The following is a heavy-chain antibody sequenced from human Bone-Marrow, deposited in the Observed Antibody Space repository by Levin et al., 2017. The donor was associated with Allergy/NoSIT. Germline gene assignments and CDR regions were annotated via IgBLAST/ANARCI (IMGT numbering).Heavy chain of an antibody. Sequence: SGPTLVKPTQTLTLTCTFSGFSLSTSGVGVGWIRQPPGKALEWLALIYWDDDKRYSPSLKSRLTITKDTSKNQVVLTMTNMDPVDTATYYCAHRKRPIAAALSFDYWGQGTLVTVSS. CDR2: IYWDDDK. CDR1: GFSLSTSGVG. J-gene: IGHJ4*02. V-gene: IGHV2-5*02. D-gene: IGHD6-13*01. CDR3: AHRKRPIAAALSFDY.